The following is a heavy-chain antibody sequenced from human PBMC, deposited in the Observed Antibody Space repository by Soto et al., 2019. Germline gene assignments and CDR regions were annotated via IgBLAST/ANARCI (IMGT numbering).Heavy chain of an antibody. CDR3: ARFSGGSYNTYYFYYGMDV. CDR2: ISAYNGNT. CDR1: GYTFTSYG. Sequence: ASVKVSCKASGYTFTSYGISWVRQAPGQGLDWMGWISAYNGNTKYAQDLQGRVTMTTDASTSTAYMELRSLRSDDTAMYYCARFSGGSYNTYYFYYGMDVWGQGTTVTVSS. V-gene: IGHV1-18*04. D-gene: IGHD2-15*01. J-gene: IGHJ6*02.